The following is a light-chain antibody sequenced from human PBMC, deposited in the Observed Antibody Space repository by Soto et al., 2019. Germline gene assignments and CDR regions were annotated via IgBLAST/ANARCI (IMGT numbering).Light chain of an antibody. J-gene: IGKJ1*01. V-gene: IGKV3-20*01. CDR1: QSVSSNY. CDR3: QQYGGSPRT. Sequence: EIVMTQSPATLSVSPGERATLSCRASQSVSSNYFAWYQQKPGQAPRLVIYGASARATGIPDRFSGSGSGTDFTLNISRLEAEDGGVYYCQQYGGSPRTFGQGTKVEIK. CDR2: GAS.